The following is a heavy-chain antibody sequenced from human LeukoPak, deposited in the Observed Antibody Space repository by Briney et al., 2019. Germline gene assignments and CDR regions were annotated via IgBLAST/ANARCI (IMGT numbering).Heavy chain of an antibody. D-gene: IGHD3-22*01. V-gene: IGHV4-4*02. CDR3: ARAAVYYYDSSGYLYYFDY. Sequence: SETLSLTCAISGVSISSSDWWSWVRQPPLKGLEWTGEIYHSGSTNYNPSLKSRVTISVDKSRNQFSLKLSSVTAADTAVYFCARAAVYYYDSSGYLYYFDYWGQGTPVTVS. CDR1: GVSISSSDW. CDR2: IYHSGST. J-gene: IGHJ4*02.